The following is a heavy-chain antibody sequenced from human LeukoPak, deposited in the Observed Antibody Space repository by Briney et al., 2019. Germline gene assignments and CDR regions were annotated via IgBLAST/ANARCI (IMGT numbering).Heavy chain of an antibody. V-gene: IGHV4-39*01. J-gene: IGHJ6*03. CDR3: ARGHPWNRVAATLGSRYSMDV. D-gene: IGHD2-15*01. CDR2: IYYSGIT. CDR1: GGSISSSSYY. Sequence: SETLSLTCTVSGGSISSSSYYWGWIRQPPWKGLEWIGSIYYSGITYYNPSLKSRITISVDTSKNQFSLKLSSVTAADTAVYYYARGHPWNRVAATLGSRYSMDVWGKGTTVTISS.